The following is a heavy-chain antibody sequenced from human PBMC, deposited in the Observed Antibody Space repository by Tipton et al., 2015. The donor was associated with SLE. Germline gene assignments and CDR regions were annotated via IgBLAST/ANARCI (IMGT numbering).Heavy chain of an antibody. V-gene: IGHV4-59*01. Sequence: LRLSCPVSAASISTSYWSWIRQAPGKGLEWIAYIYQNGGTSYNPSLRGRFSISIDTSKKQFSLKVRSVTAADTAVYYCARIQMGTHYFDSWGPGILVTVSS. J-gene: IGHJ4*02. D-gene: IGHD7-27*01. CDR3: ARIQMGTHYFDS. CDR1: AASISTSY. CDR2: IYQNGGT.